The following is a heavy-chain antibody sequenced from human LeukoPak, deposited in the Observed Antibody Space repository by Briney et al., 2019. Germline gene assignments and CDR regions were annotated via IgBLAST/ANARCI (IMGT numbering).Heavy chain of an antibody. CDR3: ARAMGSSWWDEPNDAFDI. D-gene: IGHD6-13*01. CDR1: GYTFTSYG. V-gene: IGHV1-18*01. Sequence: ASVKVSCKASGYTFTSYGISWVRQAPGQGLEWMGWISAYNGNTNYAQKLQGRVTMTTDTSTSTAYMELRSLRSDDTAVYYCARAMGSSWWDEPNDAFDIWGQGTMVTVSS. J-gene: IGHJ3*02. CDR2: ISAYNGNT.